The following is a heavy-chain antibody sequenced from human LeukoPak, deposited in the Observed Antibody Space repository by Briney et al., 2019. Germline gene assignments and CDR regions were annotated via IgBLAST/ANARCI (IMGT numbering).Heavy chain of an antibody. CDR1: SDSISSSRFY. J-gene: IGHJ4*02. CDR3: ARRDVGATIDY. Sequence: SETLSLTCTVSSDSISSSRFYWAWIRQPPGKGLEWIGSILYTGRTFYNPSLKSRVTISVDTSKNQFSLRLGSVTASDTAVYYCARRDVGATIDYWGQGTLVTVSS. CDR2: ILYTGRT. V-gene: IGHV4-39*01. D-gene: IGHD1-26*01.